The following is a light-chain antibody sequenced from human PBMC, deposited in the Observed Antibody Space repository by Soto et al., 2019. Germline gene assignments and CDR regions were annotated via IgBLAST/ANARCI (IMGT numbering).Light chain of an antibody. J-gene: IGLJ1*01. CDR2: EAT. Sequence: QSALTQPASVSGSPGQSITISCTGTSSDVGSYNLVSWYQQLPGKAPKLMIYEATKRPSGVSGRFSGSKSGNTASLTISGLQAEDEADYYCCSYARSATFYVFGTGNKVTVL. CDR3: CSYARSATFYV. V-gene: IGLV2-23*01. CDR1: SSDVGSYNL.